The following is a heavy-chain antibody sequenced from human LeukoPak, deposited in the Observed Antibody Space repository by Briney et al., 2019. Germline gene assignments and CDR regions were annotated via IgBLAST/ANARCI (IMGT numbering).Heavy chain of an antibody. J-gene: IGHJ4*02. Sequence: PGGSLRLSCAASGFTFSDYYMSWIRQAPGKRLEWVSYISSSTSYTNYADSVKGRFTISRDNAKNSLYLHMNSLRAEDTAVYYCARDGMSDYDYFDYWGQGTLVTVSS. CDR2: ISSSTSYT. D-gene: IGHD5-12*01. V-gene: IGHV3-11*05. CDR3: ARDGMSDYDYFDY. CDR1: GFTFSDYY.